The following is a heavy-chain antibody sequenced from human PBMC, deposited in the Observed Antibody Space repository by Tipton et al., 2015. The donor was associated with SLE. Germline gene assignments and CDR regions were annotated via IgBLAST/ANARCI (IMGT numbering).Heavy chain of an antibody. V-gene: IGHV3-48*01. CDR2: ISSSSSTI. Sequence: SLRLSCAASGFTFSSYSMNWVRQAPGPGLERVSYISSSSSTIYYADSVMGRFTISRDNAKNSLYLQMNSLRAEDTAVYYCARGPYYDSSGWLAYWGQGTLVTVSS. J-gene: IGHJ4*02. CDR3: ARGPYYDSSGWLAY. D-gene: IGHD3-22*01. CDR1: GFTFSSYS.